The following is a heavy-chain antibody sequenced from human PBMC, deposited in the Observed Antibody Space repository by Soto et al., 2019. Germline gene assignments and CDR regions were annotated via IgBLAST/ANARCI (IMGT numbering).Heavy chain of an antibody. CDR1: GYTFTSYD. V-gene: IGHV1-8*01. CDR2: MNPNSGNT. CDR3: ARGALKRGCSGGSCYGRGYYYMDV. J-gene: IGHJ6*03. Sequence: ASVKVSCKASGYTFTSYDINWVRQATGQGLEWMGWMNPNSGNTGYAQKFQGRVTMTRNTSISTAYMELSSLKSEDTAVYYCARGALKRGCSGGSCYGRGYYYMDVWGKGTTVTVSS. D-gene: IGHD2-15*01.